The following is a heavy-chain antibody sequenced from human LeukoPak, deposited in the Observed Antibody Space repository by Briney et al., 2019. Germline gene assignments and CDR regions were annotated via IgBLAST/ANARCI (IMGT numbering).Heavy chain of an antibody. CDR2: VDPSDSDT. J-gene: IGHJ4*02. D-gene: IGHD3-3*01. CDR3: VRLGPSRYYFDY. CDR1: GYKFTDYW. Sequence: GESLKISCKVSGYKFTDYWIGWVRQMHGQGLEWMGIVDPSDSDTRYSPSLQGQVTVSADNAITTAYLQWTTVEASDTAMYYCVRLGPSRYYFDYWGQGTQVTVSS. V-gene: IGHV5-51*01.